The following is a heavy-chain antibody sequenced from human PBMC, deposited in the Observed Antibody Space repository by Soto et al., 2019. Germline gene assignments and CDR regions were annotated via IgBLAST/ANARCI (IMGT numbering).Heavy chain of an antibody. CDR1: GYTFTSYG. Sequence: QVQLVQSGAEVKKPGAQLKFSCKAPGYTFTSYGISWVRQAPGQGLEWLGWISAYNGNTNNAQKLKGRCTMTPATSASAGYRGVRSLRSEAPAVYYCARGGGNVWGSYRYWGQGTLVTVSS. V-gene: IGHV1-18*01. D-gene: IGHD3-16*02. J-gene: IGHJ4*02. CDR3: ARGGGNVWGSYRY. CDR2: ISAYNGNT.